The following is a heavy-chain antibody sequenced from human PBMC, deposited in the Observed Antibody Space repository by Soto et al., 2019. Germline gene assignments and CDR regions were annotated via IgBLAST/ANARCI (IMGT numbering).Heavy chain of an antibody. D-gene: IGHD1-26*01. V-gene: IGHV3-23*01. Sequence: EVQLLESGGGLVQPGGSLRLSCAASGFTFSSYAMSWVRQAPGKGLEWVSAISGSGGSTYYADSVKGRFTISRDNSKKTLYLQMNSLRDEDTAVYDCAKDEVGAVYYYYYGMDVWGQGTTVTVSS. J-gene: IGHJ6*02. CDR3: AKDEVGAVYYYYYGMDV. CDR1: GFTFSSYA. CDR2: ISGSGGST.